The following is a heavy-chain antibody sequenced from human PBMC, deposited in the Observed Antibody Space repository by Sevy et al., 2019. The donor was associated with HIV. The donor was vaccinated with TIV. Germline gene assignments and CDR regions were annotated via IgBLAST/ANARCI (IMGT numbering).Heavy chain of an antibody. V-gene: IGHV3-23*01. J-gene: IGHJ4*02. CDR1: GFTFSDYS. D-gene: IGHD6-13*01. Sequence: GGSLRLSCAASGFTFSDYSMNWVRQAPGKGLEWVATMPSTGVNTFYANSVKGRFTISRDNSRSTLYLQMNSLRAEDTALYYCARGWPMNFWGQGTLVTVSS. CDR2: MPSTGVNT. CDR3: ARGWPMNF.